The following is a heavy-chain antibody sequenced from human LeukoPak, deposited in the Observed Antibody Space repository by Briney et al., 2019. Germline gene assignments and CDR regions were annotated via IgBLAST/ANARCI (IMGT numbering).Heavy chain of an antibody. CDR3: AKDQGVAAASLDY. D-gene: IGHD6-13*01. CDR1: GFTFSSYG. CDR2: ISYDGSNK. Sequence: GRSLRLSCAASGFTFSSYGMHWVRQAPGKGLEWVAVISYDGSNKYYADSVKGRFTISRDNSKNTLYLQMNSLRAEDTAVYYCAKDQGVAAASLDYWGQGTLVTVSS. V-gene: IGHV3-30*18. J-gene: IGHJ4*02.